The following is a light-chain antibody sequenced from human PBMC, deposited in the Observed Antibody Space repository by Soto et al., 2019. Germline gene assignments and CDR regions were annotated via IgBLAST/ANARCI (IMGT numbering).Light chain of an antibody. V-gene: IGKV3-15*01. CDR2: GAS. J-gene: IGKJ4*01. CDR1: QSVSSN. Sequence: EIVMTQSPATLPVSPGERATLSCRASQSVSSNLAWYQQKPGQAPRLLIYGASTRATGIPARFSGSGSGTEFTLTISSLQSEDFAVYYCQQYNNWPLTFGGGIKVEIK. CDR3: QQYNNWPLT.